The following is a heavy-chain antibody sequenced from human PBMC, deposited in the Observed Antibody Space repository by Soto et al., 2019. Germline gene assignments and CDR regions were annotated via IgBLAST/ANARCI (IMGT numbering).Heavy chain of an antibody. V-gene: IGHV4-30-4*01. CDR3: ARTRAVAGNFDY. CDR2: IYYSGST. D-gene: IGHD6-19*01. Sequence: SETLSLTCTVSGGSISSGDYYWSWIRQPPGKGLEWIGYIYYSGSTYYNPSLKSRVTISVDTSKNQFSLKLSSVTAADTAVYYCARTRAVAGNFDYWGQGTLVTVSS. J-gene: IGHJ4*02. CDR1: GGSISSGDYY.